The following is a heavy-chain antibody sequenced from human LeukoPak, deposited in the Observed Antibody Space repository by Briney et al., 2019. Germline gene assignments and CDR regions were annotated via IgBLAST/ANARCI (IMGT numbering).Heavy chain of an antibody. CDR1: GYTFTGYY. D-gene: IGHD6-13*01. J-gene: IGHJ4*02. Sequence: ASVKVSCKASGYTFTGYYMHWVRQAPGQGLEWMGWINPNSGGPNYAQKFQGRVTMTRDTSISTAYMELSRLRSDDTAVYYCARAVYSSSWENFDYWGQGTLVTVSS. CDR2: INPNSGGP. V-gene: IGHV1-2*02. CDR3: ARAVYSSSWENFDY.